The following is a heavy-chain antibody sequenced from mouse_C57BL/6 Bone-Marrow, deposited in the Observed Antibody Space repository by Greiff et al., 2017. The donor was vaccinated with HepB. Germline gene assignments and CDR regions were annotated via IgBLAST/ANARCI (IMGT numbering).Heavy chain of an antibody. Sequence: EVKLMESGGGLVQPGGSLKLSCAASGFTFSDYGMAWVRQAPRKGPEWVAFISNLAYSIYYADTVTGRFTISRENAKNTLYLEMSSLRSEDTAMYYCARKGLRSKAMDYWGQGTSVTVSS. J-gene: IGHJ4*01. V-gene: IGHV5-15*01. D-gene: IGHD3-1*01. CDR1: GFTFSDYG. CDR2: ISNLAYSI. CDR3: ARKGLRSKAMDY.